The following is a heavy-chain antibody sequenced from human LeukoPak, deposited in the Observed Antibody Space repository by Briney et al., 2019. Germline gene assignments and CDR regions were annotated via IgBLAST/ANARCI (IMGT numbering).Heavy chain of an antibody. CDR2: IYYSGST. Sequence: PSETLSLTCTVSGGSISSYYWSWIRQPPGKGLEWIGYIYYSGSTNYNPSLKSRVTISVDTSKNQFSLKLSSVTAADTAVYYCARENYYGSGSYYSTPTFDYWGQGTLVTVSS. V-gene: IGHV4-59*01. J-gene: IGHJ4*02. CDR1: GGSISSYY. D-gene: IGHD3-10*01. CDR3: ARENYYGSGSYYSTPTFDY.